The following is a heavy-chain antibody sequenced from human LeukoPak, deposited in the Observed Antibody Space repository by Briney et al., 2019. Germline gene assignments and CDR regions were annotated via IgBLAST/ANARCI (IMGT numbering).Heavy chain of an antibody. CDR2: ISYDGSNK. V-gene: IGHV3-30*04. CDR3: AREKVPWSSWPDLNWFDP. J-gene: IGHJ5*02. CDR1: GFTFSSYA. Sequence: PGGSLRLSCAASGFTFSSYAMHWVRQAPGKGLEWVAVISYDGSNKYYADSVKGRFTISRDNSKNTLYLQMNSLRAEDTAVYYCAREKVPWSSWPDLNWFDPWGQGTLVTVSS. D-gene: IGHD6-13*01.